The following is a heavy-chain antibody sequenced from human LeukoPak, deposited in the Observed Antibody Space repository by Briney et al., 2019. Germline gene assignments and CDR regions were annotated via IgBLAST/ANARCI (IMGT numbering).Heavy chain of an antibody. CDR3: AREEHIVVVTAMAGYWYFDL. Sequence: SETQSLTCTVSGGSISSYYWSWIRQPAGKGLEWIGRIYTSGSTNYNPSLKSRVTMSVDTSKNQFSLKLSSVTAADTAVYYCAREEHIVVVTAMAGYWYFDLWGRGTLVTVS. CDR1: GGSISSYY. CDR2: IYTSGST. V-gene: IGHV4-4*07. D-gene: IGHD2-21*02. J-gene: IGHJ2*01.